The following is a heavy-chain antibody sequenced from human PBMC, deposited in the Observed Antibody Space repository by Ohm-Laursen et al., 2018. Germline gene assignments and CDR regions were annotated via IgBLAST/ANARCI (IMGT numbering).Heavy chain of an antibody. Sequence: SLRLSCTASGFTFGDYGIHWVRQAPGKGLEWVSSITWDSGSIGYADSVEGRFTVSRDNARNSLYLQMNSLRSEDTALYYCAKDSGGRTQQVAEKGIDLWGQGTLVTVSS. CDR3: AKDSGGRTQQVAEKGIDL. J-gene: IGHJ5*02. D-gene: IGHD6-13*01. V-gene: IGHV3-9*01. CDR1: GFTFGDYG. CDR2: ITWDSGSI.